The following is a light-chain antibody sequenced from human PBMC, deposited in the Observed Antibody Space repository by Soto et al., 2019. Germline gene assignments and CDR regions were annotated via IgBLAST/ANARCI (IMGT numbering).Light chain of an antibody. Sequence: QSVLTQPASVSGSPGQSITISCTGTSSDVGGYNYVSWYQQHPGKAPKLMIYEVSNRPSGASNRFSGSKSGNTASLTISGLQAEDEADYYCSSYRSSSYVVFGGWTKVTVL. CDR2: EVS. V-gene: IGLV2-14*01. J-gene: IGLJ2*01. CDR3: SSYRSSSYVV. CDR1: SSDVGGYNY.